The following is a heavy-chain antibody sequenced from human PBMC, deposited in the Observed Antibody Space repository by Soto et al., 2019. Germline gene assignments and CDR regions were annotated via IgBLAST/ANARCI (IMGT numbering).Heavy chain of an antibody. V-gene: IGHV4-39*02. CDR1: DDSITSNSYF. Sequence: PSETLSLTWTVSDDSITSNSYFWAWIRQPPGKGLEWIGSIYYSGTTYYNPSLKSRVTISRDSSKNTLYLQMDNLRADDTAVYFCARDSLYYGSGSYYKVSDYWGQGTLVTVSS. D-gene: IGHD3-10*01. J-gene: IGHJ4*02. CDR2: IYYSGTT. CDR3: ARDSLYYGSGSYYKVSDY.